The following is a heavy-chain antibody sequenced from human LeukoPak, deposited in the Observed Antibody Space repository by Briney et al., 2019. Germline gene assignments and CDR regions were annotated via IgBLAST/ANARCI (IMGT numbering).Heavy chain of an antibody. D-gene: IGHD6-19*01. J-gene: IGHJ5*02. CDR1: GDSVSRSSAP. V-gene: IGHV6-1*01. CDR3: ARSRGYSSGWYWIDP. Sequence: SQSLSLTCVISGDSVSRSSAPWKWTRQSTSGGLEWLGRSYYRSKWYNDYAVYVKSRITINPDTSKNQFSLQMNSVTPEDTAVYYCARSRGYSSGWYWIDPWGQGTLVTVSS. CDR2: SYYRSKWYN.